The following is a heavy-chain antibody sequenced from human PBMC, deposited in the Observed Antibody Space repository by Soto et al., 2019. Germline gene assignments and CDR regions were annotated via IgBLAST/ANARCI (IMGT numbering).Heavy chain of an antibody. D-gene: IGHD3-3*01. CDR1: GGSIRNNY. CDR2: IYYTGTS. V-gene: IGHV4-59*08. J-gene: IGHJ4*02. Sequence: PSATLSLTCTVSGGSIRNNYWSWIGQPPGKGLEWVGYIYYTGTSKYNPSLKSRVTISVDSSKNQFSLKLDSVTAADTAVYYCARLGGYYQAFDNWGQGTLVTVSS. CDR3: ARLGGYYQAFDN.